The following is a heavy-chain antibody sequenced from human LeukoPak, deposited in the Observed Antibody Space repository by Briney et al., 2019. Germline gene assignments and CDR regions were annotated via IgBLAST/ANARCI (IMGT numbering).Heavy chain of an antibody. CDR2: TYYSGST. CDR1: GGSISSYY. CDR3: ARWDKKYYFDY. Sequence: SETLSLTCTVSGGSISSYYWSWIRQPPGKGLEWIGYTYYSGSTNYNPSLKSRVTISVDTSKNQFSLKLSSVTAADTAVYYCARWDKKYYFDYWGQGTLVTVSS. V-gene: IGHV4-59*08. D-gene: IGHD1-26*01. J-gene: IGHJ4*02.